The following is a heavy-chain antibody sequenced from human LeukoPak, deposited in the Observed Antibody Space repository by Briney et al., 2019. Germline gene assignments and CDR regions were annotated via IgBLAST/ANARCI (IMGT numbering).Heavy chain of an antibody. D-gene: IGHD4-17*01. CDR3: ARVAYGDYYFDY. Sequence: PSETLSLTCTVSGGSISSYYWSWIRQPPGNGLEWIGRIYSSGTTNHNPSLKSRVTVSVDTSKNQFSLKLSSVTAADTAVYYCARVAYGDYYFDYWGQGTLVTVSS. CDR2: IYSSGTT. J-gene: IGHJ4*02. CDR1: GGSISSYY. V-gene: IGHV4-4*07.